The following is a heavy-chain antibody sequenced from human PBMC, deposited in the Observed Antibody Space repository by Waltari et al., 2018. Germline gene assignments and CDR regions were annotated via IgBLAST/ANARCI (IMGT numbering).Heavy chain of an antibody. D-gene: IGHD6-19*01. CDR1: GYKFIIYG. V-gene: IGHV1-18*01. CDR3: ARLPGYSSGWYDS. J-gene: IGHJ5*01. CDR2: SRPSKGNT. Sequence: QVQLVQSGPEVKKPGASVKVPCKASGYKFIIYGIDWVRKAPGQGLEWMGWSRPSKGNTNYAQKFQGRAPMTTDTSTTTAYMELTSLGPDITAVYFCARLPGYSSGWYDSWGQGTLVTVSS.